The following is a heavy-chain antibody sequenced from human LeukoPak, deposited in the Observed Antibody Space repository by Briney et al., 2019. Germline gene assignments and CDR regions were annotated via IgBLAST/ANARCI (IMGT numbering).Heavy chain of an antibody. CDR1: GFTFDDYG. Sequence: PGGSLRLSCAASGFTFDDYGMSWVRQAPGKGLEWVFGINWNGGSTGYADSVKGRFTISRDNAKNSLYLQMNSLRAEDTALYYCARDGGGTVTTFLFDYWGQGTLVTVSS. D-gene: IGHD4-17*01. CDR2: INWNGGST. J-gene: IGHJ4*02. V-gene: IGHV3-20*04. CDR3: ARDGGGTVTTFLFDY.